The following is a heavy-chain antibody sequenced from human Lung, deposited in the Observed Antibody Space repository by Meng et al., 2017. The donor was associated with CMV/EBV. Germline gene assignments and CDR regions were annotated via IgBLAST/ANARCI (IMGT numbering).Heavy chain of an antibody. CDR3: ARDSSSSYYYYCMDV. V-gene: IGHV3-21*01. CDR1: GFTFSSYS. CDR2: ISSSSSYI. Sequence: GESXKISCAASGFTFSSYSMNWVRQAPGKGLEWVSSISSSSSYIYYADSVKGRFTISRDNAKNSLYLQMNSLRAEDTAVYYCARDSSSSYYYYCMDVWGQGXMVTVSS. D-gene: IGHD6-6*01. J-gene: IGHJ6*02.